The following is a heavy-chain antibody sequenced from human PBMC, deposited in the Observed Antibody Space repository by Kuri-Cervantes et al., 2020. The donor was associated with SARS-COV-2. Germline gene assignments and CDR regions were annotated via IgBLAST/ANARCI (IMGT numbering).Heavy chain of an antibody. Sequence: LSLTCAASGFTFSSYGMPWVRQAPGKGLEWVAVIWYDGSNKYYADCVKGRFTISRDNSKNTLYLQMNSLIAEDTAVCYCARGEGPFDYWGQGTLVTVSS. CDR2: IWYDGSNK. J-gene: IGHJ4*02. D-gene: IGHD1-26*01. CDR1: GFTFSSYG. CDR3: ARGEGPFDY. V-gene: IGHV3-33*01.